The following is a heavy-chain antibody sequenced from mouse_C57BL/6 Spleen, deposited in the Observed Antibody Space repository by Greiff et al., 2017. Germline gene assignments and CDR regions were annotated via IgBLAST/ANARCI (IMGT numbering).Heavy chain of an antibody. V-gene: IGHV1-72*01. J-gene: IGHJ4*01. D-gene: IGHD1-1*01. Sequence: QVQLKQPGAELVKPGASVKLSCKASGYTFTSYWMHWVKQRPGRGLEWIGRIDPNSGGTKYNEKFKSKATLTVDKPSSTAYMQLSSLTSEDSAVYYCARWDYGSSYAKDDWGQGTSVTVSS. CDR1: GYTFTSYW. CDR3: ARWDYGSSYAKDD. CDR2: IDPNSGGT.